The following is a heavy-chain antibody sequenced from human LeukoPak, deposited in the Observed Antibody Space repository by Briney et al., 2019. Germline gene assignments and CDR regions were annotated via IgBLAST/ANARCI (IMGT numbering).Heavy chain of an antibody. CDR3: ARDRKPTYYYDSSGYYLLDY. CDR2: IIPIFGTA. V-gene: IGHV1-69*13. J-gene: IGHJ4*02. D-gene: IGHD3-22*01. CDR1: GGTFSSYA. Sequence: SVKVSCKASGGTFSSYAISWVRQAPGQGLEWMGGIIPIFGTANYAQKFQGRVTITADESTSTAYMELSRLRSDDTAVYYCARDRKPTYYYDSSGYYLLDYWGQGTLVTVSS.